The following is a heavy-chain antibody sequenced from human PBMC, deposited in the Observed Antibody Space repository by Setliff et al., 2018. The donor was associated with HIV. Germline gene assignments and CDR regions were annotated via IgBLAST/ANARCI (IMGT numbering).Heavy chain of an antibody. CDR1: GGSISRRDYC. CDR2: VYYTWNT. Sequence: PSETLSLTCTVSGGSISRRDYCWGWIRQPPGKGLEWIGSVYYTWNTYYNPSLKSRVTVSVDTSKNQFSLKLSSVTAADTAVYYCARGGRSTVTQWAWFDPWGQGTLVTVSS. D-gene: IGHD4-17*01. CDR3: ARGGRSTVTQWAWFDP. J-gene: IGHJ5*02. V-gene: IGHV4-39*01.